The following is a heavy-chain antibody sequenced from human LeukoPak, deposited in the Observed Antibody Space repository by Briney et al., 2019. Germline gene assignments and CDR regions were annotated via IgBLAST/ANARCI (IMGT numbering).Heavy chain of an antibody. CDR1: GGSFSGYY. J-gene: IGHJ4*02. Sequence: SETLSLTCAVYGGSFSGYYWSWIRQPPGKGLEWIGEINHSGSTNYNPSLKSRVTILVDTSKNQFSLKLSSVTAADTAVYYCARHVPRITMIVVVITTVFDYWGQGTLATVSS. V-gene: IGHV4-34*01. CDR3: ARHVPRITMIVVVITTVFDY. D-gene: IGHD3-22*01. CDR2: INHSGST.